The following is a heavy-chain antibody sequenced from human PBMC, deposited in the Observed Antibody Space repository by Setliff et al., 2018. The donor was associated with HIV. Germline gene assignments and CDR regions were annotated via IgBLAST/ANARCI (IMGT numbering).Heavy chain of an antibody. CDR3: AKTLPTLYPPHDYYFAMDV. CDR2: ISGSGDST. V-gene: IGHV3-23*01. D-gene: IGHD2-15*01. CDR1: GFTFSSYS. Sequence: GGSLRLSCAASGFTFSSYSMNWVRQTPGKGLEWVSVISGSGDSTFCADSLKGRFTISRDNSKNTLYLQMNSLRAEDTAVYYCAKTLPTLYPPHDYYFAMDVWGQGTTVTVS. J-gene: IGHJ6*02.